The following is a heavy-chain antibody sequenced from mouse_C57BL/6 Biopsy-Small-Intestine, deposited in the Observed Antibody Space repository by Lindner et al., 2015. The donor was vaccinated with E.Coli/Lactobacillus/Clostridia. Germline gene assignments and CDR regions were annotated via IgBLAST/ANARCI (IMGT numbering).Heavy chain of an antibody. CDR2: ISPNNGDT. J-gene: IGHJ2*01. CDR1: GYSFTGYF. D-gene: IGHD2-5*01. Sequence: VQLQESGPELVKPGASVKISCKASGYSFTGYFMNWVKQSHGKSLEWIGRISPNNGDTLYNQKFKGKATLTVDKSSSTVHMELRSLTPEDSALYYCARHYTNYGYFDYWGQGTTLTVSS. V-gene: IGHV1-20*01. CDR3: ARHYTNYGYFDY.